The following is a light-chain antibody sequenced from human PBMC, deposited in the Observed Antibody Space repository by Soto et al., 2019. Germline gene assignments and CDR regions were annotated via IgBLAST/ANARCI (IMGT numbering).Light chain of an antibody. CDR1: QSVSSY. CDR2: GAS. CDR3: QQYVSSPLT. Sequence: EIVLTQSPGTLSLSPGDRVTLSCRASQSVSSYLAWHQQKPGQAPRLLIHGASSRATGVPDRFSGSGSGTDFSLTISRLEPEDFAVYSCQQYVSSPLTFGGGTKLEIK. J-gene: IGKJ4*01. V-gene: IGKV3-20*01.